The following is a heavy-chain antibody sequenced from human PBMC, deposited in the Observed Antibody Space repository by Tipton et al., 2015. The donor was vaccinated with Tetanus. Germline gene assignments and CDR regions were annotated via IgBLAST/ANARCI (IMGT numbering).Heavy chain of an antibody. Sequence: TLSLTCTVSGGSFNSGGWFWSWFRQRPGKGLEWIGNIYHTGSTSHNPSLQSRVTVSMDPSQRQFSLKLFSVTAADTAFYYCARDVQRCSGGRCYAGKIDSWGQGILVTVSS. D-gene: IGHD2-15*01. CDR2: IYHTGST. V-gene: IGHV4-31*03. CDR1: GGSFNSGGWF. J-gene: IGHJ5*01. CDR3: ARDVQRCSGGRCYAGKIDS.